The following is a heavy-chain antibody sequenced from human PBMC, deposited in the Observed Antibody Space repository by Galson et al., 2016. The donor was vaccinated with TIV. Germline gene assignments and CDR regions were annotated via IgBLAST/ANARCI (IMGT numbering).Heavy chain of an antibody. CDR3: ARAGVGAARDGGDY. J-gene: IGHJ4*02. CDR2: IIPIIGMT. D-gene: IGHD6-6*01. CDR1: GSIFSTYT. V-gene: IGHV1-69*02. Sequence: FKASGSIFSTYTIFWVRQAPGQGLEWMGRIIPIIGMTNYAQKFQGRVTITADTSTNTAYMELGSLRSEDTAIYYCARAGVGAARDGGDYWGQGTLVTVSS.